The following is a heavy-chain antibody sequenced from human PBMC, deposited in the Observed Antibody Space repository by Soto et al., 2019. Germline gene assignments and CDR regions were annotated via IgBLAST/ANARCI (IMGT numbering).Heavy chain of an antibody. Sequence: EVRLLESGGGSVPPGASARLSCLTSGFMFDNYAMSWVRQSPARGLEWVAAISGSGHATYYTQSVRGRFTISRDKSKKTVLLQMNNLRTEDTAIYYCAKGRYFDSSGGCANYWGLGTLVTVSS. CDR3: AKGRYFDSSGGCANY. V-gene: IGHV3-23*01. CDR1: GFMFDNYA. CDR2: ISGSGHAT. D-gene: IGHD3-22*01. J-gene: IGHJ4*02.